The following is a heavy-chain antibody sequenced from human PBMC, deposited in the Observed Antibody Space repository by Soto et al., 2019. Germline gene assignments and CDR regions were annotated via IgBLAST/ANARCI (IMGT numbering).Heavy chain of an antibody. V-gene: IGHV1-69*01. Sequence: QVQLVQSGAEVKKPGSSVKVSCKASGGTFSSYAISWVRQAPGQGLEWMGGIIPIFGTANYAQKFQGRVTITADESTSTAYMELSSLRSEDTAVYYGARGGYYGSGSYYGYFDYWGQGTLVTVSS. D-gene: IGHD3-10*01. J-gene: IGHJ4*02. CDR2: IIPIFGTA. CDR3: ARGGYYGSGSYYGYFDY. CDR1: GGTFSSYA.